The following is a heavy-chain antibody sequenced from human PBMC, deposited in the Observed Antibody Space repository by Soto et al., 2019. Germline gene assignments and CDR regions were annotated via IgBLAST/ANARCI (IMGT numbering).Heavy chain of an antibody. V-gene: IGHV3-33*01. CDR2: IWYDGSNK. CDR3: ARDVDTAMVNDY. Sequence: GGSLRLSCAASGSTFSSYGMHWVRQAPGKGLEWVAVIWYDGSNKYYADSVKGRFTISRDNSKNTLYLQMNSLRAEDTAVYYCARDVDTAMVNDYWGQGTLVTVSS. J-gene: IGHJ4*02. CDR1: GSTFSSYG. D-gene: IGHD5-18*01.